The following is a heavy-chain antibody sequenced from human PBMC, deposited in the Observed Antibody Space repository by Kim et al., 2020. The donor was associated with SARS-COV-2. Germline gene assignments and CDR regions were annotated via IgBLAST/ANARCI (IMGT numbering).Heavy chain of an antibody. CDR3: ARDGAVVVPALGGYYYYYYMDV. V-gene: IGHV1-2*02. D-gene: IGHD2-2*01. Sequence: ASVKVSCKASGYTFTGYYMHWVRQAPGQGLEWMGWINPNSGGTNYAQKFQGRVTMTRDTSISTAYMELSRLRSDDTAVYYCARDGAVVVPALGGYYYYYYMDVWGKGTTVTVSS. J-gene: IGHJ6*03. CDR1: GYTFTGYY. CDR2: INPNSGGT.